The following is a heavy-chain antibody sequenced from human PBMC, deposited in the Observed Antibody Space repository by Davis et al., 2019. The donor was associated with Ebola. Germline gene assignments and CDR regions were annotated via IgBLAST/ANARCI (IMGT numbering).Heavy chain of an antibody. CDR3: AAGGRVVVAEYFQH. CDR1: AITFSSYA. J-gene: IGHJ1*01. V-gene: IGHV3-30*04. CDR2: ISYEERYK. D-gene: IGHD2-15*01. Sequence: GEFLKISCADSAITFSSYAMNWVRQAPGKGLEWVAGISYEERYKYYADSVKGRFSVSRDNSKNTLYLQMSSLRAEDTAVYYCAAGGRVVVAEYFQHWGQGTLIIVSS.